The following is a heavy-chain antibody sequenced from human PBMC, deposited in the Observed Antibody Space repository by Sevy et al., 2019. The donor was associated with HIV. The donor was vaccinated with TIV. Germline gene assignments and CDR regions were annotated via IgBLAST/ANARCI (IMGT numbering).Heavy chain of an antibody. V-gene: IGHV5-51*01. J-gene: IGHJ4*02. CDR2: IYPGDSDT. CDR3: ARLQLVPGDY. CDR1: GYSFTSYW. D-gene: IGHD6-13*01. Sequence: GESLKISCKGSGYSFTSYWIGWVRHMPGEGLEWMGIIYPGDSDTRYSPSFQGQVTISAVKSISTAYLQWSSLKASDTAKYYCARLQLVPGDYWGQGTLVTVSS.